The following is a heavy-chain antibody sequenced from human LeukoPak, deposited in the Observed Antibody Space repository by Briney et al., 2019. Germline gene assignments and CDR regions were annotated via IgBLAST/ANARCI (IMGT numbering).Heavy chain of an antibody. D-gene: IGHD5-18*01. CDR1: GFTFSSYW. V-gene: IGHV3-7*03. J-gene: IGHJ4*02. CDR2: IKQDGSEK. Sequence: PGGSLRLSCAASGFTFSSYWVSWVRQAPGKGLEWVANIKQDGSEKYYVDSVKGRFTISRDNAKNSLYLQMNSLRAEDTAVYYCARRGYLDYWGQGTLVTVSS. CDR3: ARRGYLDY.